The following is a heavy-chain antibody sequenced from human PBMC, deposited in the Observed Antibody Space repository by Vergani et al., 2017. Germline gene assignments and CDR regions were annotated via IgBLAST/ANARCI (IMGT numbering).Heavy chain of an antibody. CDR2: IGTAGDT. V-gene: IGHV3-13*01. CDR1: GFTFSSYD. CDR3: ARAVSTTVGDPPGY. J-gene: IGHJ4*02. Sequence: EVQLVESGGGLVQPGGSLRLLCAASGFTFSSYDMHWVRQATGKGLEWVSAIGTAGDTYYPGSVKGRFTISRENAKNSLYLQMNSLRAGDTAIYYCARAVSTTVGDPPGYWGQGTLVTVSS. D-gene: IGHD4-23*01.